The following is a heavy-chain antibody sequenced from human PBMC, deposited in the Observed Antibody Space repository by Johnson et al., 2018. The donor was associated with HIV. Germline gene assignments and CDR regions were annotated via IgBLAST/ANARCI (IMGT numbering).Heavy chain of an antibody. D-gene: IGHD6-6*01. CDR3: ARDWRLSGGIAARYDAFDI. CDR1: GFTFDDYA. Sequence: VQLVESGGGLVQPGRSLRLSCAASGFTFDDYAMHWVRQAPGKGLEWVSGISWNSGSIGYADSVKGRFTISRDNAKNSLYVQMNSLRAEDTAVYYCARDWRLSGGIAARYDAFDIWGQGTMVTVSS. CDR2: ISWNSGSI. J-gene: IGHJ3*02. V-gene: IGHV3-9*01.